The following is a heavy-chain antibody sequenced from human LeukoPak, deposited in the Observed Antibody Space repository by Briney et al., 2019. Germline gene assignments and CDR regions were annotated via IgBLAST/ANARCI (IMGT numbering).Heavy chain of an antibody. Sequence: ASVKVSCKGSGYSFTSYWIGWVRQMPGKGLEWMGIIYPGDSDTRYSPSFQGQVTISADKSISTAYLQWSSLKASDTAMYYCATLTREAVGWAFDYWGQGTLVTVSS. D-gene: IGHD1-26*01. CDR3: ATLTREAVGWAFDY. J-gene: IGHJ4*02. CDR2: IYPGDSDT. V-gene: IGHV5-51*01. CDR1: GYSFTSYW.